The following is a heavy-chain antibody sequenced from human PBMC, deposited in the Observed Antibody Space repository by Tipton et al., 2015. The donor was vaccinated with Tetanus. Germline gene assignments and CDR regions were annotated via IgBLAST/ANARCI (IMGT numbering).Heavy chain of an antibody. CDR3: ARSKLLGFGESLSGFDS. J-gene: IGHJ4*02. CDR1: GGSMSTYY. Sequence: TLSLTCTVSGGSMSTYYWSWIRQPPGKGLEWIGYVYYTGSTDYNPSLKSRVTISVDTPKSQFSLRLTSVTAADTAVYYCARSKLLGFGESLSGFDSWGQGTLVTVSA. D-gene: IGHD3-10*01. CDR2: VYYTGST. V-gene: IGHV4-59*07.